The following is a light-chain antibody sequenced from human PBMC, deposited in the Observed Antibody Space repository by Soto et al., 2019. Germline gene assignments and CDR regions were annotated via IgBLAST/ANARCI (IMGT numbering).Light chain of an antibody. CDR3: AAFDSSLTAMV. CDR2: DDT. Sequence: QSVLTQPPSVSAAPGQSVTISCSGANSNIGENVVSWYQQFPGTAPKLLIYDDTTRPSGIPERFSGSKSGTSATLGITGLQTGDEANYYCAAFDSSLTAMVFGGGTKLTVL. J-gene: IGLJ2*01. CDR1: NSNIGENV. V-gene: IGLV1-51*01.